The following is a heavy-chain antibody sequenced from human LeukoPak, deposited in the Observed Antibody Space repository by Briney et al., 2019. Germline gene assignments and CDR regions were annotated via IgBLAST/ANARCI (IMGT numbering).Heavy chain of an antibody. Sequence: PGGSLRLPCAASGFTFSNYAMSWVRQAPGKGLEWVSAISGSGGSTYYADSVQGRFTISRDNSKNTLYLQMNSLRAEDTAVYYCAKGGEQQLLLYDWGQGTLVTVSS. CDR2: ISGSGGST. J-gene: IGHJ4*02. CDR3: AKGGEQQLLLYD. D-gene: IGHD6-13*01. CDR1: GFTFSNYA. V-gene: IGHV3-23*01.